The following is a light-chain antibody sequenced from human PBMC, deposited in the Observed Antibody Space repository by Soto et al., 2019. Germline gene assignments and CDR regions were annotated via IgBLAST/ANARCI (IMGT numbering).Light chain of an antibody. CDR1: NSDIVNYNL. V-gene: IGLV2-23*01. CDR2: DGS. J-gene: IGLJ1*01. Sequence: QSALTQPASVSGSPGQSITISCTGTNSDIVNYNLVSWYQQHPGKAPKLMIFDGSKRPSGLSNRFSGSKSGNTASLTISGLQPEDEADYYCCSYARGNTWVFGTGTKLTVL. CDR3: CSYARGNTWV.